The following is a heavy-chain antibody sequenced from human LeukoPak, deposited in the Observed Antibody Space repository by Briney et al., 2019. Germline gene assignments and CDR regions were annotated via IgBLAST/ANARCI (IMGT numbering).Heavy chain of an antibody. Sequence: SETLSLTCAVSGGSISSSNWWSWVRQPPGKGLEWIGEIYHSGSTNYNPSLKSRVTISVDKSKNQFSLKLSSVTAADTAVYYCARDFEGSSGLFDYWGQGTLVTVSS. CDR1: GGSISSSNW. CDR2: IYHSGST. J-gene: IGHJ4*02. CDR3: ARDFEGSSGLFDY. D-gene: IGHD6-19*01. V-gene: IGHV4-4*02.